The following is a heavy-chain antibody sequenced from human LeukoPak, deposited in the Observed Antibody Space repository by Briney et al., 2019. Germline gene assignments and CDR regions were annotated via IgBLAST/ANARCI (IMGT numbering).Heavy chain of an antibody. V-gene: IGHV3-49*03. CDR1: GFTVAIYA. CDR3: TRVTATTVTIGPPKI. J-gene: IGHJ4*02. Sequence: GGSLSPSCPAAGFTVAIYAMSWFRQPPRNGREWVALIRVEAYGGTTEYAASVKGRFTISRDDSKSIAYLQMNSLKTEDTAVYYCTRVTATTVTIGPPKIWGQGTLVTVSS. CDR2: IRVEAYGGTT. D-gene: IGHD4-17*01.